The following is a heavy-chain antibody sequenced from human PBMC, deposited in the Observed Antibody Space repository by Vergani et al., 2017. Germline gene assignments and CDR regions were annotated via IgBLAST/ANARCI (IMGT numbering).Heavy chain of an antibody. J-gene: IGHJ6*03. Sequence: EVQLLESGGGLVQPGGSLRLSCAASGFTFSSYAMSWVRQAPGKGLEWVSAISGSGGSTYYADSVKGRFTISRDNSKNTLYLQMNSLRAEDTAVYYCARASYYDILTGYYDPIYYMDVWGKGTTVTVSS. CDR3: ARASYYDILTGYYDPIYYMDV. CDR1: GFTFSSYA. V-gene: IGHV3-23*01. D-gene: IGHD3-9*01. CDR2: ISGSGGST.